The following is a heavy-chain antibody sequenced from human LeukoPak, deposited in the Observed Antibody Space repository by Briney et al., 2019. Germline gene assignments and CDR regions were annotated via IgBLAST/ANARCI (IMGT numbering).Heavy chain of an antibody. CDR1: GYTFTGYY. J-gene: IGHJ3*02. CDR2: INPNSGGT. Sequence: ASVKVSCKASGYTFTGYYMHWMRQAPGQGLEWMGRINPNSGGTNYAQKFQGRVTMTRDTSISTAYMELSRLVSDDTAVYYCAKVGGYSNSRHAFDIWGQGTMVTVSS. CDR3: AKVGGYSNSRHAFDI. D-gene: IGHD4-11*01. V-gene: IGHV1-2*06.